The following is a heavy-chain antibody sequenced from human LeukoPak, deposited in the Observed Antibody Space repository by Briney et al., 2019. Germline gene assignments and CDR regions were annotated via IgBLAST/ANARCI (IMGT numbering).Heavy chain of an antibody. CDR1: GFTFSSYA. V-gene: IGHV3-23*01. CDR3: AREYYYGSGSLYYFDY. Sequence: GGSLRLSCAASGFTFSSYAMSWVRQAPGKGLEWVSVISGSGGSTYYADSVKGRFTISRDNSKNTLYLQMNSLRAEDTAVYYCAREYYYGSGSLYYFDYWGQGTLVTVSS. CDR2: ISGSGGST. D-gene: IGHD3-10*01. J-gene: IGHJ4*02.